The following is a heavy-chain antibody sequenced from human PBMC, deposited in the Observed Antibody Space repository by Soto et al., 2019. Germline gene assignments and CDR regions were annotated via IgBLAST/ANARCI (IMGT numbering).Heavy chain of an antibody. CDR2: IDAGNGHT. CDR1: GYIFTRYG. Sequence: QVQFVQSGAEVKKPGASVKVSCKASGYIFTRYGIHWVRQAPGQRLEWMGWIDAGNGHTKYSRSLQGRVTITRDTSATTAYMELNSLRSEDTAVYYCARDYYPESSGYSGYWGQGTLVTVSS. CDR3: ARDYYPESSGYSGY. J-gene: IGHJ4*02. V-gene: IGHV1-3*01. D-gene: IGHD3-22*01.